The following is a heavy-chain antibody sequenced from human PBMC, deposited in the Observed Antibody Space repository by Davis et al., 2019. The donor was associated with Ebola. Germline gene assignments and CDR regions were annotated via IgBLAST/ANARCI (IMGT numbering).Heavy chain of an antibody. CDR3: ARDLGPRGSYFWSDY. CDR1: GSTFSSYA. CDR2: ISYDGSNK. J-gene: IGHJ4*02. V-gene: IGHV3-30-3*01. D-gene: IGHD1-26*01. Sequence: GESLKISCAASGSTFSSYAMHWVRQAPGKGLEWVAVISYDGSNKYYADSVKGRFTISRDNSKNTLYLQMNSLRAEDTAVYYCARDLGPRGSYFWSDYWGQGTLVTVSS.